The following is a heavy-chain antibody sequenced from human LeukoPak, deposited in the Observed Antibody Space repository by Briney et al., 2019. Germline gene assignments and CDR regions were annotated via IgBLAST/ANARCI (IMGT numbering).Heavy chain of an antibody. D-gene: IGHD3-10*01. V-gene: IGHV1-58*02. CDR1: GFTFTSSA. Sequence: SVKVSCKASGFTFTSSAMQWVRQARGQRLEWIGWIVVGSGNTNYAQKFQERVTITRDMSTSTAYMELSSLRSEDTAVYYCAATNMVRGVIGRRYYLDYWGQGTLVTVSS. CDR2: IVVGSGNT. J-gene: IGHJ4*02. CDR3: AATNMVRGVIGRRYYLDY.